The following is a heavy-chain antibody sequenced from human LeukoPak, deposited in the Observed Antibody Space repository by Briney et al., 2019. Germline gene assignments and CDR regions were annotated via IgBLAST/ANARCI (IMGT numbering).Heavy chain of an antibody. D-gene: IGHD3-10*01. Sequence: GGSLRLSCAASGFTFSKYAMTWVRQAPGKGLEWVSAISSSTLKIYYADSVKGRFTISRDNSKNTLYLQMNSVRAEDTAVYYCARGHMVRGPHENWFDPWGQGTLVTVSS. CDR1: GFTFSKYA. V-gene: IGHV3-23*01. CDR3: ARGHMVRGPHENWFDP. CDR2: ISSSTLKI. J-gene: IGHJ5*02.